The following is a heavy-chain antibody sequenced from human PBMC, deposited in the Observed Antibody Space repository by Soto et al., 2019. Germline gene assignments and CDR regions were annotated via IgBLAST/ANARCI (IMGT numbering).Heavy chain of an antibody. V-gene: IGHV1-69*13. J-gene: IGHJ4*02. D-gene: IGHD5-12*01. CDR1: GGTFSSYA. CDR2: IIPIFGTA. CDR3: ARAPENVEMAKRFDY. Sequence: SVKVSCKASGGTFSSYAISWVRQAPGQGLEWMGGIIPIFGTANYAQKFQGRVTITADESTSTAYMELSSLRSEDTAVYYCARAPENVEMAKRFDYWGRGSLVTVSS.